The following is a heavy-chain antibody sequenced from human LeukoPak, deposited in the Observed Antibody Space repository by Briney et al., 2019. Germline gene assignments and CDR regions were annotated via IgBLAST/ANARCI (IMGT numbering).Heavy chain of an antibody. V-gene: IGHV3-7*01. CDR3: ARRGWLQYYYDYMDV. J-gene: IGHJ6*03. Sequence: GGSLRLSCAASGFTFSSYWMSWVRQAPGKGLERVANIKQDGSEKYYVDSVKGRFTISRDNAKNSLYLQMNSLRAEDTAVYYCARRGWLQYYYDYMDVWGKGTTVTVSS. D-gene: IGHD3-9*01. CDR1: GFTFSSYW. CDR2: IKQDGSEK.